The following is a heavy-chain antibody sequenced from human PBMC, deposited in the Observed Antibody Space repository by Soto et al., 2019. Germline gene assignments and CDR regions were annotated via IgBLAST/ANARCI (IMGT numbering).Heavy chain of an antibody. J-gene: IGHJ4*02. CDR3: ARSFGIITFGGVIVIPGAYFDY. Sequence: VASVKVSCKASGYTFTSYDINWVRQATGQGLEWMGWMNPNSGNTGYAQKFQGRVTMTRNTSISTAYMELSSLRSEDTAVYYCARSFGIITFGGVIVIPGAYFDYWGQGTLVTVSS. CDR1: GYTFTSYD. V-gene: IGHV1-8*01. CDR2: MNPNSGNT. D-gene: IGHD3-16*02.